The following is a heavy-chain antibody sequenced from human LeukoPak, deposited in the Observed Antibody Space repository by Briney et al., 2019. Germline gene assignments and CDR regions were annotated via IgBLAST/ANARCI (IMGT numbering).Heavy chain of an antibody. J-gene: IGHJ6*02. D-gene: IGHD4-23*01. CDR3: AREGALYGGNSYYYYGMDV. CDR1: GFTFSSYS. CDR2: ISTSSSYI. V-gene: IGHV3-21*01. Sequence: GGSLRLSCAASGFTFSSYSMNWVRQAPGKGLEWVSSISTSSSYIYYADSVKGRFTISRDNAKNSLYLQMNSLRAEDTAVYYCAREGALYGGNSYYYYGMDVWGQGTTVTVSS.